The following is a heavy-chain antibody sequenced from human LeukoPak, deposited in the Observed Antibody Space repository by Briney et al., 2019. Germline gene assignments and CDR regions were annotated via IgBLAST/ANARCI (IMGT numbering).Heavy chain of an antibody. CDR1: GGSISSSSYY. Sequence: SETLSLTCSVSGGSISSSSYYWGWIRQPPGKGLEWIGEIYYSGRAYYNSSLKSRLTTSVDTSWNQFSLTLSSVTAADTGVYYCARRRYYDSTGYLDWGQGTLVSVST. J-gene: IGHJ1*01. V-gene: IGHV4-39*01. CDR3: ARRRYYDSTGYLD. D-gene: IGHD3-22*01. CDR2: IYYSGRA.